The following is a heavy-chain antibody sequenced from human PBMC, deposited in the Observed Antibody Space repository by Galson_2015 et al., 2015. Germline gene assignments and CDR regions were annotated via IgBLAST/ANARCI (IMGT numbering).Heavy chain of an antibody. CDR1: GFTFSSYG. CDR2: IWYDGSNK. V-gene: IGHV3-33*01. J-gene: IGHJ6*03. Sequence: SLRLSCAASGFTFSSYGMHWVRQAPGKGLEWVAVIWYDGSNKYYADSVKGRFTISRDNSKNTLYLQMNSLRAEDTAVYYCAREVTIFGVTYMDVWGKGTTLTVSS. D-gene: IGHD3-3*01. CDR3: AREVTIFGVTYMDV.